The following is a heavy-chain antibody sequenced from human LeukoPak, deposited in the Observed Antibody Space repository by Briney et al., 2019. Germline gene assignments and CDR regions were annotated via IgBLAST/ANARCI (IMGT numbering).Heavy chain of an antibody. D-gene: IGHD6-13*01. J-gene: IGHJ4*02. Sequence: QSGGSLRLSCAASGFTFSSYAMSWVRQAPGKGLEWVSAISGSGGSTYYADSVKGRFTISRDNSENTLYLQMNSLRAEDTAVYYCAKVPSSWYYFDYWGQGTLVTVSS. CDR1: GFTFSSYA. V-gene: IGHV3-23*01. CDR3: AKVPSSWYYFDY. CDR2: ISGSGGST.